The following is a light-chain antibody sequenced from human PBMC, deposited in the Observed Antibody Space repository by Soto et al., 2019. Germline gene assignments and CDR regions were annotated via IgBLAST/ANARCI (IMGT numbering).Light chain of an antibody. CDR3: QQYGSSAPIT. J-gene: IGKJ5*01. V-gene: IGKV3-20*01. CDR1: QSVSSNY. Sequence: EIVLTQSPGTLSLSPGERATLPCRASQSVSSNYLAWYQQKPGQAPRLLIYGASSRATGIPDRFSGSGSGTDFTLTISRLEPEDFGMYYCQQYGSSAPITFGQGTRLE. CDR2: GAS.